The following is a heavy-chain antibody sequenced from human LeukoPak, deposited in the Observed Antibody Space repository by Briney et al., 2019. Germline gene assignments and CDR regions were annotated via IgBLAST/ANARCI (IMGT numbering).Heavy chain of an antibody. V-gene: IGHV3-13*01. CDR2: IGTAGDT. CDR3: ARASKNGVIGDYYDSSGYFNFEFDY. Sequence: GGSLRLSCAASGFTFSSYDMHWVRQATGKGLEWVSAIGTAGDTYYPGSVKGRFTISRENAKNSLYLQMNSLRAGDTAVYYCARASKNGVIGDYYDSSGYFNFEFDYWGQGTLVTVSP. CDR1: GFTFSSYD. J-gene: IGHJ4*02. D-gene: IGHD3-22*01.